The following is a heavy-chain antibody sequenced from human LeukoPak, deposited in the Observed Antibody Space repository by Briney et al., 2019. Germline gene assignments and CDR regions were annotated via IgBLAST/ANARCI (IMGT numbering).Heavy chain of an antibody. CDR1: GNTLSSYG. V-gene: IGHV3-30*02. CDR2: IRYDGSEE. CDR3: AKGYTYTFDYFDS. J-gene: IGHJ4*02. Sequence: GGSPRPSCAASGNTLSSYGMHWGRQAPGKGAEWVAFIRYDGSEEYYADSVKGRFTISRDNSKKTLYLQMNSLRAEDTAVYYCAKGYTYTFDYFDSWGQGTLVTVSS. D-gene: IGHD5-18*01.